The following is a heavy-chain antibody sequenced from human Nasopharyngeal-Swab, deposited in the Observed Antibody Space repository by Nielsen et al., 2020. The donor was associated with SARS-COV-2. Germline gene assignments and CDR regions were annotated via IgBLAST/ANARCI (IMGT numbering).Heavy chain of an antibody. CDR2: IKQDGSEK. D-gene: IGHD3-10*01. V-gene: IGHV3-7*01. Sequence: GGSLRLSCAASGFTFSSYWMSWVRQAPGKGLEWVANIKQDGSEKYYVDSVKGRFTISRDNAKNSLYLQMNSLRAEDTAVYYCARDESYYYYYYGMDVWGQGTTVTVSS. CDR3: ARDESYYYYYYGMDV. J-gene: IGHJ6*02. CDR1: GFTFSSYW.